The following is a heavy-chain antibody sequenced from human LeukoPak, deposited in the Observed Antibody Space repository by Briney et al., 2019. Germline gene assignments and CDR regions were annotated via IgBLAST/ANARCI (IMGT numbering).Heavy chain of an antibody. D-gene: IGHD6-25*01. CDR2: VYYGRSP. J-gene: IGHJ4*02. CDR3: ARSSGTGTFSY. CDR1: GDSISRSTYY. Sequence: SETLSLTCTVSGDSISRSTYYWAWIRQPPGKGLEWIGGVYYGRSPYFNPSLESRAIISVDTSKNHFSLKMSSVTAADTAVYYCARSSGTGTFSYWGQGTLVTVSS. V-gene: IGHV4-39*02.